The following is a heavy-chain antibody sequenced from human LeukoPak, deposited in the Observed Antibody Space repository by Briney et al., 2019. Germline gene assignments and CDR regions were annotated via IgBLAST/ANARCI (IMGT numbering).Heavy chain of an antibody. V-gene: IGHV3-21*06. CDR1: GFTFETYA. D-gene: IGHD2-15*01. J-gene: IGHJ4*02. CDR3: ARERPKGRSRGVVVQ. Sequence: GGSLRLSCAASGFTFETYAMTWVRHAPGKGLEWVSSISSGGTYIYYAESLRGRATISRDNTKNLLHLQLRTPRVEDTAVYYCARERPKGRSRGVVVQWGRGTLVSVSS. CDR2: ISSGGTYI.